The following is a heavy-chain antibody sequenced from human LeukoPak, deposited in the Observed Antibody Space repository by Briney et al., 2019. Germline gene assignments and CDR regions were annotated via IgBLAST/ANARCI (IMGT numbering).Heavy chain of an antibody. J-gene: IGHJ4*02. CDR2: ISGSGGST. V-gene: IGHV3-23*01. CDR3: TRDGERGSGQKYNFDY. CDR1: GFTFSSYA. D-gene: IGHD2-21*01. Sequence: GGSLRLSCAASGFTFSSYAMSWVRQAPGKGLEWVSAISGSGGSTYYADSVKGRFTISRDNGKNSLFLQMNSLRAEDTAVYYCTRDGERGSGQKYNFDYWGQGTLVTVSS.